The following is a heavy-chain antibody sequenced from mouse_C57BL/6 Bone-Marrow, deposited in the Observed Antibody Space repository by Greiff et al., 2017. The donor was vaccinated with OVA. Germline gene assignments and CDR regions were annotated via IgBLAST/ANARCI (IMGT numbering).Heavy chain of an antibody. D-gene: IGHD2-1*01. J-gene: IGHJ1*03. V-gene: IGHV1-81*01. Sequence: VQGVESGAELARPGASVKLSCKASGYTFTSYGISWVKQRTGQGLEWIGEIYPRSGNTYYNEKFKGKATLTADKSSSTAYMELRSLTSEDSAVYFCARYYGNLLRYFDVWGTGTTVTVSS. CDR3: ARYYGNLLRYFDV. CDR2: IYPRSGNT. CDR1: GYTFTSYG.